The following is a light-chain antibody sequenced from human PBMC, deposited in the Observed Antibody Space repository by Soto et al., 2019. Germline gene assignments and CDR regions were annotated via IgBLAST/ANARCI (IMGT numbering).Light chain of an antibody. CDR2: GAS. V-gene: IGKV3-20*01. CDR3: QQYDSSAEIT. Sequence: EIVLTQSPGTLSLSPGERATLACRASQSVSSSYLAWYQQTPGQAPRLLIYGASSRATGIPDRFSGSGSGTDFTLTISRLEPEDLAVYYCQQYDSSAEITFGQGTRLEIK. CDR1: QSVSSSY. J-gene: IGKJ5*01.